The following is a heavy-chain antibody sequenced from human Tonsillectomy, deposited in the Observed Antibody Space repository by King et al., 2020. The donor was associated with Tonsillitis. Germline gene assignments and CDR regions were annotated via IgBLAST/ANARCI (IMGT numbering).Heavy chain of an antibody. CDR3: ASSFYGSGSYRYDYDYGMDV. D-gene: IGHD3-10*01. V-gene: IGHV1-69*01. CDR2: IILIFGTT. J-gene: IGHJ6*02. CDR1: GGTFSSYA. Sequence: QLVQSGAEVKKPGSSVKVSCKPSGGTFSSYAISWVRQAPGQGLEWMGGIILIFGTTNYAQKSQGRVTITADESTSTAYMELSSLRSEDTAVYYCASSFYGSGSYRYDYDYGMDVWGQGTTVTVSS.